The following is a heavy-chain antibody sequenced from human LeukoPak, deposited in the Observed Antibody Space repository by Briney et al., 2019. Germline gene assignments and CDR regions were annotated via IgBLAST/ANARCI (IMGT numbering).Heavy chain of an antibody. D-gene: IGHD1-14*01. Sequence: SETLSLTCTVSSGSISSTSYYWGWIRQPPGMGLEWIGSMYYSGSTYYNPSLKSRVTISVDTSKSQFSLKLSSVTAADTAVYYCARAPRIIKSLRFNYYYYYMDVWGKGTTVTVSS. CDR1: SGSISSTSYY. J-gene: IGHJ6*03. V-gene: IGHV4-39*07. CDR3: ARAPRIIKSLRFNYYYYYMDV. CDR2: MYYSGST.